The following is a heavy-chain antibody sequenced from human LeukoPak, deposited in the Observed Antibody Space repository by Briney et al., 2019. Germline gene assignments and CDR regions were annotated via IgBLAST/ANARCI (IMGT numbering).Heavy chain of an antibody. CDR2: IYTSGST. J-gene: IGHJ5*02. V-gene: IGHV4-4*07. D-gene: IGHD6-25*01. Sequence: SETLSLTCTVSGGSLSNYYWTWIRQPAGKGLEWIGRIYTSGSTNYNPSLKSRVTMSVDTSKNQFSLKLSSVTAADTAVYYCARDTRSYSSVFFDPWGQGTLVTVSS. CDR3: ARDTRSYSSVFFDP. CDR1: GGSLSNYY.